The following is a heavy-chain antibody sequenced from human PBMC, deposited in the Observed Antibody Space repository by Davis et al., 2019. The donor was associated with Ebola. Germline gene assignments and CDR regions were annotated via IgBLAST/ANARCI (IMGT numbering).Heavy chain of an antibody. D-gene: IGHD4-17*01. CDR3: ARVWNGDYGIDY. Sequence: MPGGSLRLSCTVSGGSISSYYWSWIRQPPGKGLEWIGYIYYSGSTNYNPSLKSRVTISVDTSKNQFSLKLSSVTAAHTAVYYCARVWNGDYGIDYWGQGTLVTVSS. CDR2: IYYSGST. J-gene: IGHJ4*02. CDR1: GGSISSYY. V-gene: IGHV4-59*01.